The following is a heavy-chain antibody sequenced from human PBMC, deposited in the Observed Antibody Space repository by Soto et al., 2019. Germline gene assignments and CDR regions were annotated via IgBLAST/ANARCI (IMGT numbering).Heavy chain of an antibody. J-gene: IGHJ6*03. CDR2: IIPILGIA. CDR3: ARSYYYGSGSYYNDYYYYLDV. CDR1: EGTFSSYT. Sequence: VKVSCKASEGTFSSYTISWVRQAPGQGLEWMGRIIPILGIANYAQKFQGRVTITADKSTSTAYMELSSLRSEDTAMYYCARSYYYGSGSYYNDYYYYLDVWGKGTTVTGSS. D-gene: IGHD3-10*01. V-gene: IGHV1-69*02.